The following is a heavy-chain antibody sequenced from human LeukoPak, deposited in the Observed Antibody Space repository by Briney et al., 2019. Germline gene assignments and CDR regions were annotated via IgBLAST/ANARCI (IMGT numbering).Heavy chain of an antibody. Sequence: SVKVSCKASGGTFSSYAISWVRQAPGQGLEWMGGIIPIFGTANYAQKFQGRVTITTDESTSTAYMELSSLRSEDTAVYYCARVRDAPYCYDSSGYYLGYYFDYWGQGTLVTVSS. D-gene: IGHD3-22*01. J-gene: IGHJ4*02. CDR3: ARVRDAPYCYDSSGYYLGYYFDY. CDR2: IIPIFGTA. CDR1: GGTFSSYA. V-gene: IGHV1-69*05.